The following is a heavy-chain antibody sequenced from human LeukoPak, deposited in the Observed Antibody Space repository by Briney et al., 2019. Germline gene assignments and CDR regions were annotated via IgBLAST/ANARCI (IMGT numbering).Heavy chain of an antibody. D-gene: IGHD6-13*01. CDR3: ARSNISSWYYAGHFDY. V-gene: IGHV4-39*01. CDR2: IYYSGST. Sequence: SETLSLTCTVSGGSISSSSYYWGWIRQPPGKGLEWIGSIYYSGSTYYNPSLKSRVTISVDTSKNQFSLKLSSVTAADRAVYYCARSNISSWYYAGHFDYWGQGTLVTVSS. J-gene: IGHJ4*02. CDR1: GGSISSSSYY.